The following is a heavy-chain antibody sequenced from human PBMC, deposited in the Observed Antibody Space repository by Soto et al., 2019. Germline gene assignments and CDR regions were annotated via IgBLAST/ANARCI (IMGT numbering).Heavy chain of an antibody. J-gene: IGHJ6*02. CDR1: GYSFTTYG. CDR3: AREGPAPYYYYGMDV. Sequence: QVQLVQSRGEVKKPGASVKVSCKTSGYSFTTYGISWVRQAPGQGLEWMGWISGYNGNTNYAQNLQGRVTMTTDTSRXTAYMELRSLRSDDTAVYYCAREGPAPYYYYGMDVWGQGSTVTVSS. CDR2: ISGYNGNT. V-gene: IGHV1-18*01.